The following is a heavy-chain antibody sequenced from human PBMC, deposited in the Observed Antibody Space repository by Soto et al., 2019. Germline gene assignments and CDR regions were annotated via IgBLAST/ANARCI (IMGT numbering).Heavy chain of an antibody. J-gene: IGHJ4*02. D-gene: IGHD1-26*01. CDR2: ISSSGSTI. CDR3: ASPLLLRGSYFL. Sequence: GGSLRLSCAASGFTFSSYEMNWVRQAPGKGLEWVSYISSSGSTIYYADSVKGRFTISRDNAKNSLYLQMNSLRAEDTAVYYCASPLLLRGSYFLWGQGTLVTVSS. V-gene: IGHV3-48*03. CDR1: GFTFSSYE.